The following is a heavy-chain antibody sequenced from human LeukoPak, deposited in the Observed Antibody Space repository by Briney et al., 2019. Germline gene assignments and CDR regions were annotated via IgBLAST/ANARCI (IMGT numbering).Heavy chain of an antibody. CDR3: AKNRWLGLGAVFDD. J-gene: IGHJ4*02. Sequence: PGGSLRLSCAASGFTFSSYGMHWVRQAPGKGLEWVAVIWYDGSNKYYADSVKGRFTISRDNSKNTLYLQMNSLRAEDTAVYYCAKNRWLGLGAVFDDWGQGTLVTVSS. D-gene: IGHD6-19*01. V-gene: IGHV3-33*06. CDR1: GFTFSSYG. CDR2: IWYDGSNK.